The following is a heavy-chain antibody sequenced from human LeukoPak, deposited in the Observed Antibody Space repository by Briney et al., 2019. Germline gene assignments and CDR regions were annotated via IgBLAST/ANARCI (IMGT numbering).Heavy chain of an antibody. V-gene: IGHV3-33*06. CDR2: IWFDGTNK. Sequence: PEGSLRLSCAASGFTFSSFGMHWVRQAPGKGLEWVAVIWFDGTNKYYADSVKGRFTISRDNFKKTLYLQMNSLRAEDMAVYYCAKDQYDILTGTTYYFDYWGQGTLVTVSS. D-gene: IGHD3-9*01. CDR1: GFTFSSFG. J-gene: IGHJ4*02. CDR3: AKDQYDILTGTTYYFDY.